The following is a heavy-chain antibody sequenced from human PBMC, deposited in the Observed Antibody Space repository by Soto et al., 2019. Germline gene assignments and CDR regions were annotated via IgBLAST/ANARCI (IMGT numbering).Heavy chain of an antibody. CDR3: AKTMARLGGYDMNWLAP. D-gene: IGHD5-12*01. Sequence: PGGSLRLSCAASGFTFYNYAMNWVRQAPGKGLEWVSTIDYDGVNKHYADSVKGRFTVSRDNSKDTVDLQMNSLRVEDTAVYYCAKTMARLGGYDMNWLAPWGQGTMVTVSS. V-gene: IGHV3-23*01. CDR2: IDYDGVNK. CDR1: GFTFYNYA. J-gene: IGHJ5*02.